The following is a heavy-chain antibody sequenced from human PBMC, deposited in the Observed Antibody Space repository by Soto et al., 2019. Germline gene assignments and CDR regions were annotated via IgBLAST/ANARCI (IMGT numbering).Heavy chain of an antibody. V-gene: IGHV1-46*03. CDR1: GYTLTELS. CDR3: ATAGVYDFYYYYYMAV. D-gene: IGHD3-10*01. Sequence: ASVKVSCKVSGYTLTELSMHWVRQAPGKGLEWMGIFNPRGGGTSYAQKFQGRVTMTRDTSTSTVYMELSSLRSEDTAVYYCATAGVYDFYYYYYMAVWGKGTTVTVSS. CDR2: FNPRGGGT. J-gene: IGHJ6*03.